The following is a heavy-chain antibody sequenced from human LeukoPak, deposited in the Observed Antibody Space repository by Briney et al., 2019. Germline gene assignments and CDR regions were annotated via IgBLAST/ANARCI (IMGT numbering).Heavy chain of an antibody. Sequence: PGGSLRLSCAASEFTFISNAMTWIRQAPGKGLEWVSAISGSGGSTYYADSVKGRFTISRDNSKNTLYLQMNSLRSEDTAIYYCAKVYGTRDWQVDYWGQGTLVTVSS. CDR3: AKVYGTRDWQVDY. CDR2: ISGSGGST. J-gene: IGHJ4*02. CDR1: EFTFISNA. V-gene: IGHV3-23*01. D-gene: IGHD3-10*01.